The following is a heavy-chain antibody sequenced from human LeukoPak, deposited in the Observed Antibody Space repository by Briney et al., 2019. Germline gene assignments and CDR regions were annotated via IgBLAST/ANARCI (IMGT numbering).Heavy chain of an antibody. CDR1: GFTFDNNA. CDR2: INENSATT. J-gene: IGHJ4*02. CDR3: ARRTVTTSSRGLFDS. Sequence: GRSLRLSCAASGFTFDNNAMHWVRQVPGRGLEWVSGINENSATTAYADSIEGRFTISRDNAKNSLYLQINSLRTEDTAFYYCARRTVTTSSRGLFDSWGQGSVVTVSS. V-gene: IGHV3-9*01. D-gene: IGHD4-17*01.